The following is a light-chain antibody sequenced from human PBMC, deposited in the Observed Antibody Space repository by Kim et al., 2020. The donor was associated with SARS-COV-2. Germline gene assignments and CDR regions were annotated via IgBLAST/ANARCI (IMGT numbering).Light chain of an antibody. CDR3: CSYAGSYTYS. CDR1: SSDVGGYNY. V-gene: IGLV2-11*01. Sequence: QSALTQPRSVSGSPGQSVTISCTGTSSDVGGYNYVSLYQQHPGKAPKLMIYDVSKRPSGVPDRFSGSKSGNTASLTISGLQAEDEADYYCCSYAGSYTYSFGTGTKVTV. J-gene: IGLJ1*01. CDR2: DVS.